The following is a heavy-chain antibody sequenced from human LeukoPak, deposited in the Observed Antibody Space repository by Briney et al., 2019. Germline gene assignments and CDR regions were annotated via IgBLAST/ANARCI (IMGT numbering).Heavy chain of an antibody. CDR1: GGSLSSYY. CDR3: ARVDTAMAIDY. Sequence: SETLSLTRTVSGGSLSSYYWSWRRPPPREGLGWIGYIYYSGSANYNPSLKSRVTISVDTSKNQFSLKLSSVTAADTAVYYCARVDTAMAIDYWGQGTLVTVSS. D-gene: IGHD5-18*01. J-gene: IGHJ4*02. V-gene: IGHV4-59*01. CDR2: IYYSGSA.